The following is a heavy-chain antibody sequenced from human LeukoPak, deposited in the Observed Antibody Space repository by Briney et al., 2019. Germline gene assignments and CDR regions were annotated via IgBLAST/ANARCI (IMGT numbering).Heavy chain of an antibody. V-gene: IGHV3-9*01. Sequence: GGSLRLSCAASGFTFSSYAMSWVRQAPGKGLEWVSGISWNSGSIGYADSVKGRFTISRDNAKNSLYLQMNSLRAEDTALYYCAKDTYGDSYFDYWGQGTLVTVSS. CDR3: AKDTYGDSYFDY. D-gene: IGHD4-17*01. CDR1: GFTFSSYA. J-gene: IGHJ4*02. CDR2: ISWNSGSI.